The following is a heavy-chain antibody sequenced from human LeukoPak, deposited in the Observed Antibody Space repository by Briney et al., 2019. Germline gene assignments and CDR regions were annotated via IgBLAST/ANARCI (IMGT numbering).Heavy chain of an antibody. D-gene: IGHD2-21*01. Sequence: PGGSLRLSCAASGFTFSSYAMHWVRQAPGKGLEWVANIKQDGSEKYYVDSVKGRFTISRDNAKNSLYLQMNSLRAEDTAVYYCARDVRLSAASWFDPWGQGTLVTVSS. CDR3: ARDVRLSAASWFDP. CDR1: GFTFSSYA. CDR2: IKQDGSEK. V-gene: IGHV3-7*01. J-gene: IGHJ5*02.